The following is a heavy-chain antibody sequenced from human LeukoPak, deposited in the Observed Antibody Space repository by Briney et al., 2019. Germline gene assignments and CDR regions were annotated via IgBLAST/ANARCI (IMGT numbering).Heavy chain of an antibody. CDR3: ARSMVRGVSDY. Sequence: SETLPLTCTVSGGSISSSSYYWGWIRQPPGKGLEWIGSIYYSGTTYYNPSLKSRVTIFVDASNNQFSLKLTSVTAADTAVYYCARSMVRGVSDYWGQGTLVTVSS. CDR1: GGSISSSSYY. V-gene: IGHV4-39*01. J-gene: IGHJ4*02. D-gene: IGHD3-10*01. CDR2: IYYSGTT.